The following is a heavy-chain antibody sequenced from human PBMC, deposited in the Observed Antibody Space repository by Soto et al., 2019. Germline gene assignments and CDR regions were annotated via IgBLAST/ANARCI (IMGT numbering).Heavy chain of an antibody. V-gene: IGHV3-64D*06. J-gene: IGHJ5*02. Sequence: PGGSLRLSCLASGFSFSTHSMFWIRQAPGKGLQYVSEISNTGGNTYYTDSVRGRFTISRDNSKSTLFLQMTSLRPEDTALYYCVKDLQGNSVAATVGSWGPGTLVTVSS. D-gene: IGHD4-4*01. CDR1: GFSFSTHS. CDR2: ISNTGGNT. CDR3: VKDLQGNSVAATVGS.